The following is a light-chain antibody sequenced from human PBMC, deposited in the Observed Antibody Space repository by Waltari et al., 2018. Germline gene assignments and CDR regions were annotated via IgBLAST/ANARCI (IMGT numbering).Light chain of an antibody. Sequence: ETVLTQSPVTLSLSPGEGATLPCKASQSVGSSLAWYQHKPGQAPRLLIYNASNTAAGIPARFIGSGSGTNFTLAISILEPEDFAVYDCQRRSNWNTFCQGTKLEIK. J-gene: IGKJ2*01. CDR1: QSVGSS. CDR2: NAS. V-gene: IGKV3-11*01. CDR3: QRRSNWNT.